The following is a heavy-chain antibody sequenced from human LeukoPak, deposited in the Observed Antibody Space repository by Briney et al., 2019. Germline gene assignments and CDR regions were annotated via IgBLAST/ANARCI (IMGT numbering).Heavy chain of an antibody. CDR1: GFTFDDYA. V-gene: IGHV3-43*02. J-gene: IGHJ4*02. D-gene: IGHD3-22*01. Sequence: PGGSLRLSCAASGFTFDDYAMHWVRQAPGKGLEWVSLISGDGGSTYYADSVKGRFTISRDNSKNSLYLQMNSLRTEDTALYYCAKDMAPYDPRYYYDSSGSLSGFDYWGQGTLVTVSS. CDR3: AKDMAPYDPRYYYDSSGSLSGFDY. CDR2: ISGDGGST.